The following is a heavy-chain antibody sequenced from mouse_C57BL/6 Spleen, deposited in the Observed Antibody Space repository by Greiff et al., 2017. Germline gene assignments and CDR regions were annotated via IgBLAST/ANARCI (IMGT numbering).Heavy chain of an antibody. D-gene: IGHD1-1*01. Sequence: VQLQQSGAELVRPGASVKLSCTASGFNIKDYYMHWVKQRPEQGLEWIGRIDPEDGDTEYAPKFQGKATMTVDTSSNTAYLQLSSLTSEDTAVYYCTTLRSITTVVEDYWGQGTTLTVSS. CDR2: IDPEDGDT. V-gene: IGHV14-1*01. CDR1: GFNIKDYY. J-gene: IGHJ2*01. CDR3: TTLRSITTVVEDY.